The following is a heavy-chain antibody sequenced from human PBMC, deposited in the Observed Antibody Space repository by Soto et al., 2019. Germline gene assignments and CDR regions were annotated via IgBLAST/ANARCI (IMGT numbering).Heavy chain of an antibody. CDR3: ARDEGCSGGSCHARVYYYYYYGMDV. D-gene: IGHD2-15*01. J-gene: IGHJ6*02. Sequence: GGSLRLSCAASGFTFSSYAMHWVRQAPGKGLEWVAVISYDGSNKYYADSVKGRFTISRDNSKNTLYLQMNGLRAEDTAVYYCARDEGCSGGSCHARVYYYYYYGMDVWGQGTTVTVSS. CDR1: GFTFSSYA. CDR2: ISYDGSNK. V-gene: IGHV3-30-3*01.